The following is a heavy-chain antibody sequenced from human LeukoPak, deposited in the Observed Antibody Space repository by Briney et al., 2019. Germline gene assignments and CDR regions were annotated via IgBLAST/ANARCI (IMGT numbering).Heavy chain of an antibody. CDR1: GFTFNSYS. D-gene: IGHD6-6*01. CDR2: ISSSSSYI. J-gene: IGHJ4*02. CDR3: ASDSSSPFVPPLD. V-gene: IGHV3-21*01. Sequence: GGSLRLSCAASGFTFNSYSMNWVRQAPGKGLEWVSSISSSSSYIYYADSVKGRFTISRDNAKNSLYLQMNSLRAEDTAVYYCASDSSSPFVPPLDWGQGTLVTVSS.